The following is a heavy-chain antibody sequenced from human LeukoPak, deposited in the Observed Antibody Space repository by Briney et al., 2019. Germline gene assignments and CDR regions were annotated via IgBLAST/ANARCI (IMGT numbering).Heavy chain of an antibody. J-gene: IGHJ6*02. CDR2: INPNSGGT. CDR3: ASDPLYNWNYERHGMDV. Sequence: GASVKVSCKASGYTFTGYYMHWVRQAPGQGPEWMGRINPNSGGTNYAQKFQGRVTMTRDTSISTAYMELSRLRSDDTAVYYCASDPLYNWNYERHGMDVWGQGTTVTVSS. D-gene: IGHD1-7*01. CDR1: GYTFTGYY. V-gene: IGHV1-2*06.